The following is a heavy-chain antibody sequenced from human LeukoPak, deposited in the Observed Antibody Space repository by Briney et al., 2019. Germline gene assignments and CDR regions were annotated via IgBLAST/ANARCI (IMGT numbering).Heavy chain of an antibody. CDR1: GFTFSSYA. D-gene: IGHD2-2*01. CDR2: ISGSSGST. V-gene: IGHV3-23*01. CDR3: AKEIVVVPAALDYFDS. Sequence: GGSLRLSCAASGFTFSSYAMSWVRQAPGKGLEWVSAISGSSGSTYYADSVKGRFTISRDNSKNTLYLQMNSLRAEDTAVYFCAKEIVVVPAALDYFDSWGQGTLVTVSS. J-gene: IGHJ4*02.